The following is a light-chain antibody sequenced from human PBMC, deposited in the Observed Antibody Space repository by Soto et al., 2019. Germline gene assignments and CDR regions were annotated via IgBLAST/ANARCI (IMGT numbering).Light chain of an antibody. CDR2: KAS. Sequence: DIQMTQSPSTLSASVGDRVTITCRASQSISSWLAWYQQKPGKAPKLLIYKASSLESGVPSRFSGSGSGTEFTLSISSLQPDDFATYYCQQYNSDPLNFGQGTRLEIK. CDR1: QSISSW. CDR3: QQYNSDPLN. J-gene: IGKJ5*01. V-gene: IGKV1-5*03.